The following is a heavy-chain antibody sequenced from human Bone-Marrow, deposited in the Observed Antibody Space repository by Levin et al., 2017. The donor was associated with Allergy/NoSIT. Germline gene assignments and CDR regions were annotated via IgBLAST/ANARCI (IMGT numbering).Heavy chain of an antibody. CDR3: ARGHHTKRSGWTKDFDS. V-gene: IGHV3-53*01. D-gene: IGHD6-19*01. CDR1: GFTVSTYY. Sequence: PGGSLRLSCTGSGFTVSTYYMSWVRQAPGKGLEWVSEMYDAGSTYYADSVRGRFTISRDNSKNTLYLQMNSLRAEDTAVYFCARGHHTKRSGWTKDFDSWGQGTLVTVSS. J-gene: IGHJ4*02. CDR2: MYDAGST.